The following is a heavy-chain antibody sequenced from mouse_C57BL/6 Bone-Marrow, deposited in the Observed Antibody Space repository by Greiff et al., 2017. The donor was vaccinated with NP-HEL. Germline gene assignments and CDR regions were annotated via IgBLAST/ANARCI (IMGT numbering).Heavy chain of an antibody. J-gene: IGHJ2*01. CDR2: ISGGGGNT. CDR1: GFTFSRYT. D-gene: IGHD1-1*01. V-gene: IGHV5-9*01. Sequence: EVMLVESGGGLVKPGGSLKLSCAASGFTFSRYTMSWVRQTPEKRLEWVATISGGGGNTYYPDSVKGRFTISRDNAKNTLYLQMSSLRSEDTALYYCASSIPNYYGSSYNYWGQGTTLTVSS. CDR3: ASSIPNYYGSSYNY.